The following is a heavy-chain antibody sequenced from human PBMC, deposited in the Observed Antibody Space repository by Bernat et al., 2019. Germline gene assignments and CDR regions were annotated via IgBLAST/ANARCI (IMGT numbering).Heavy chain of an antibody. J-gene: IGHJ4*02. CDR1: GGSISCSSYY. Sequence: QLQLQESGPGLVKPSETLSLTCTVSGGSISCSSYYWGWIRQPPGKGLEWIGSIYYSGSTYYNPSLKSRVTISVDTSKNQFSLKLSSVTAADTAVYYCARHKDYYGSGSYYNVLDYWGQGTLVTVSS. D-gene: IGHD3-10*01. CDR2: IYYSGST. CDR3: ARHKDYYGSGSYYNVLDY. V-gene: IGHV4-39*01.